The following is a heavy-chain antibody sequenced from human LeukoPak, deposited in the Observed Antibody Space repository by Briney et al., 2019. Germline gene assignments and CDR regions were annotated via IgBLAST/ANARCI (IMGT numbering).Heavy chain of an antibody. CDR1: IDSFSNYH. CDR3: ARRDDSTSWYYFDY. Sequence: SETLSLTCAVYIDSFSNYHWNWIRQTPAKGMEWIGEVNESGGTNISPSLRSRVTISVDTSKNQFSLKLSSVTAADTAVYYCARRDDSTSWYYFDYWGQGNLVTVSS. V-gene: IGHV4-34*01. J-gene: IGHJ4*02. CDR2: VNESGGT. D-gene: IGHD6-13*01.